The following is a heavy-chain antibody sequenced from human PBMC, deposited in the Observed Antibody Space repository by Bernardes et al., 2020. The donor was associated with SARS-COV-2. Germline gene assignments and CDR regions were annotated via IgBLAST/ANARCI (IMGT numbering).Heavy chain of an antibody. CDR3: AVDVAGEYST. D-gene: IGHD3-16*01. CDR1: GFTLSVYN. V-gene: IGHV3-48*01. Sequence: GGSLRLSCAASGFTLSVYNMNWVRQAPGKGLEWISYISSGSRIGTITTIYYADSVKGRFTISRDNFRNTLYLQMSSLRAEDTAVYYCAVDVAGEYSTWGQGTLVTVSS. J-gene: IGHJ4*02. CDR2: ISSGSRIGTITTI.